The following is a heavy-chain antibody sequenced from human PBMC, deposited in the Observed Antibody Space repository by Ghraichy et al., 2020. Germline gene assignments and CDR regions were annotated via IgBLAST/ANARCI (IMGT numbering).Heavy chain of an antibody. D-gene: IGHD5-24*01. CDR3: ARMASYGRDV. CDR2: IFGSGAI. J-gene: IGHJ6*02. CDR1: GGSISSYS. Sequence: SETLSLTCTISGGSISSYSWNFIRQRAGERPEWIARIFGSGAINSNPSLKSRIYIFIGTSKNQFSLSLNSVTAADTAVYYFARMASYGRDVWGQGTAITVSS. V-gene: IGHV4-4*07.